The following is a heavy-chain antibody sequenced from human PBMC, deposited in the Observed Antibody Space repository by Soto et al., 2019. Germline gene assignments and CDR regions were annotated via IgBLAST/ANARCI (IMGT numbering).Heavy chain of an antibody. CDR1: GFTFSNAW. CDR3: TTDLARREGAFDS. Sequence: EVQLVESGGGLVKPGESLRLSCAASGFTFSNAWMSWVRQAPGKGLEWVGRIKSKTNGGTTDFAAPVKGRFTISGDDSKNTLYMQMNSLKTEDTGVYYCTTDLARREGAFDSWGQGTMVTVSS. D-gene: IGHD1-1*01. V-gene: IGHV3-15*01. J-gene: IGHJ3*02. CDR2: IKSKTNGGTT.